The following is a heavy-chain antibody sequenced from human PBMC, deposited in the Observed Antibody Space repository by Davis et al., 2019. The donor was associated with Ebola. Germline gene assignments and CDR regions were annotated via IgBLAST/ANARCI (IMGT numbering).Heavy chain of an antibody. J-gene: IGHJ6*03. Sequence: PSETLSLTCTVSGGSISSSSYYWGWIRQPPGKGLEWIGSINYSGSTYYNPSLKSRVTISVDTSKNQFSLNLSSVTAADTATYYCANGFSMKAVAQNGYMVVWGKGTTVIVSS. V-gene: IGHV4-39*07. CDR3: ANGFSMKAVAQNGYMVV. CDR2: INYSGST. D-gene: IGHD3-22*01. CDR1: GGSISSSSYY.